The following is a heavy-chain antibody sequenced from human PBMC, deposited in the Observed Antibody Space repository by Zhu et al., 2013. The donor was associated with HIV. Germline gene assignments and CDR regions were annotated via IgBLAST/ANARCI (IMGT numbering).Heavy chain of an antibody. V-gene: IGHV4-38-2*02. J-gene: IGHJ4*02. CDR3: ARDIYDIFTAYELGLDY. CDR2: IYHSGST. CDR1: GYSISSGYY. Sequence: QVQLQESGPGLVKPSETLSLTCTVSGYSISSGYYWGWIRQPPGKGLEWIGSIYHSGSTYYNPSLKSRVTISVDTSKNQFSLKLSSMTAADTAVYYCARDIYDIFTAYELGLDYWGQGTLVTVSS. D-gene: IGHD3-9*01.